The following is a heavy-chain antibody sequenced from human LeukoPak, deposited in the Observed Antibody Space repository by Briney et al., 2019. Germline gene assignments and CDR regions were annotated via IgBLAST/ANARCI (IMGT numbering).Heavy chain of an antibody. Sequence: SETLSLTCTVSGASISSYYWSWIRQPPGKGLEWIGYIYYSGSTNYNPSLKSRDTISVDTSKNQFYLRLTSVTAADTAVYYCARESYGGRDYWGQGTLVTVSS. V-gene: IGHV4-59*01. CDR2: IYYSGST. D-gene: IGHD3-16*01. J-gene: IGHJ4*02. CDR1: GASISSYY. CDR3: ARESYGGRDY.